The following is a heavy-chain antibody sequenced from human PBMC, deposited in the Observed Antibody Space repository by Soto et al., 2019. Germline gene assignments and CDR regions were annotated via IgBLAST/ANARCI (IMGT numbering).Heavy chain of an antibody. CDR1: GFTFNTYS. CDR2: ISSGSSSI. D-gene: IGHD6-6*01. CDR3: ARGIESSSAGYYYMDV. V-gene: IGHV3-48*01. J-gene: IGHJ6*03. Sequence: GGSLRLSCAASGFTFNTYSMNWVRQAPGKGLECISYISSGSSSIYYADSVKGRFTISRDNAKNSLFLQMNSLRAEDTAVYYCARGIESSSAGYYYMDVWGKGTTVTVSS.